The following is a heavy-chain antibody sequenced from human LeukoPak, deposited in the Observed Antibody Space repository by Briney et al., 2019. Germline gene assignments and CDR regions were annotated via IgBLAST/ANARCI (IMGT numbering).Heavy chain of an antibody. J-gene: IGHJ6*02. CDR3: AKLAGYCSSTSCRQPLDV. CDR1: GFTFSSYA. V-gene: IGHV3-23*01. D-gene: IGHD2-2*01. CDR2: IIGSGGST. Sequence: GGSLRLSCAASGFTFSSYAMSGGRQAPGKGLEWGSAIIGSGGSTYYTDSVKGRFTISRDNSQNTLSLKMNSLRAEDTDVYYCAKLAGYCSSTSCRQPLDVWGQGTTVTVSS.